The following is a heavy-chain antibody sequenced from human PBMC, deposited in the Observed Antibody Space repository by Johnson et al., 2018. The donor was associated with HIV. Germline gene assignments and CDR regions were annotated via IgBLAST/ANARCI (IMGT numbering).Heavy chain of an antibody. V-gene: IGHV3-30*19. D-gene: IGHD2/OR15-2a*01. CDR3: ARNSRNDAFDI. CDR1: GFTFSSYG. CDR2: IWYDGSNK. J-gene: IGHJ3*02. Sequence: QVQLVESGGGVVQSGRSLRLSCAASGFTFSSYGMHWVRQAPGKGLEWVAVIWYDGSNKYYADSVKGRFTISRDNSKNTLYLHMNSLRAEDTAVYSCARNSRNDAFDIWGQGTMVTVSS.